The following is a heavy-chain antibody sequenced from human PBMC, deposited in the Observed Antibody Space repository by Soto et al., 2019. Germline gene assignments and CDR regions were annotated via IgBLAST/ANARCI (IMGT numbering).Heavy chain of an antibody. Sequence: QVRLVQSGAEVKKPGSSVKVSCTGSGGTFSSSAISWVRQAPGQGLEWMGAIIPIFGRANYSRKFQGRVTITADASTSTAYMELSSLRSEDTAVYYYATEKGDYLNYFDYWGQGTLVTVSS. V-gene: IGHV1-69*01. CDR1: GGTFSSSA. J-gene: IGHJ4*02. CDR3: ATEKGDYLNYFDY. CDR2: IIPIFGRA. D-gene: IGHD4-17*01.